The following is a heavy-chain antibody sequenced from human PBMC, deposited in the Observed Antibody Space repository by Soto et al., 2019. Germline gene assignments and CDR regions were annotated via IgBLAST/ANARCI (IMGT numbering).Heavy chain of an antibody. V-gene: IGHV3-33*01. CDR2: IWYDGSNK. J-gene: IGHJ6*02. Sequence: QVQLVESGGGVVQPGRSLRLSCAASGFTFSSYGMHWVRQAPGKGLEWVAVIWYDGSNKYYADSVKGRFTISRDNSKNTLYLQMNSLRAEDTAVYYCARDTHPEDSSSSTPVGVYYYYGMDVWGQGTTVTVSS. D-gene: IGHD6-13*01. CDR3: ARDTHPEDSSSSTPVGVYYYYGMDV. CDR1: GFTFSSYG.